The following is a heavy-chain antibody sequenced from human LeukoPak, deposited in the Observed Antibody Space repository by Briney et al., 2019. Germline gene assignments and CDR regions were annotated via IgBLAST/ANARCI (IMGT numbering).Heavy chain of an antibody. D-gene: IGHD3-22*01. CDR1: GFTVSSKY. CDR2: LYSNGNT. Sequence: GGSLRLSCAASGFTVSSKYMNWVRQAPGKGLEWVSTLYSNGNTYYADSVKGRFTISRDNSRNTLSLQVNSLRAEDTAVYYCARDYYDGSAYYSYYEYWGQGTLVTVSS. J-gene: IGHJ4*02. V-gene: IGHV3-53*01. CDR3: ARDYYDGSAYYSYYEY.